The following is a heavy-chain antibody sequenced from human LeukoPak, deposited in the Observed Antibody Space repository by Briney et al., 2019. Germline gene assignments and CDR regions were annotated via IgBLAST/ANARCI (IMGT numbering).Heavy chain of an antibody. V-gene: IGHV3-23*01. CDR3: AKGPTTIDAFDI. J-gene: IGHJ3*02. CDR1: GFTFSSYA. D-gene: IGHD4-17*01. Sequence: GGSLRLSCAASGFTFSSYAMSWVRQAPGKGLEWVSTIRGSGGSTYYADSVKGRFTISRDNSKNTLYLQMNSLRVEDTAVYFCAKGPTTIDAFDIWGKGTMVTVSS. CDR2: IRGSGGST.